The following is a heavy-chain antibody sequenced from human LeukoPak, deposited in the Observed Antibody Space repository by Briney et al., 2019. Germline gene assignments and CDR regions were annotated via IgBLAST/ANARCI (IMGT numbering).Heavy chain of an antibody. Sequence: GGSLRLSCAASGFTFSSYWMNWPRQAPGKGLEWVASINHNGNVNYYVDSVKGRFTISRDNAKNSLYLQMSNLRAEDTAVYFCARGGGLDVWGQGATVTVSS. CDR3: ARGGGLDV. CDR1: GFTFSSYW. D-gene: IGHD3-16*01. CDR2: INHNGNVN. V-gene: IGHV3-7*03. J-gene: IGHJ6*02.